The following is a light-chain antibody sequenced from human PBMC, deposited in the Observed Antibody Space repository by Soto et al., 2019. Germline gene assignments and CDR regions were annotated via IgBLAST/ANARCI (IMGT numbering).Light chain of an antibody. Sequence: EIVLTQSPATLSLSPGEGASLSCRASQNISTYLAWYQHRPGQVPRLLIYGVSKRAPAIPPRFSGSGSGTDFTLSVSGLETEDFATYYCQQRTNSPPWTFGQGTRVELK. CDR2: GVS. J-gene: IGKJ1*01. V-gene: IGKV3-11*01. CDR3: QQRTNSPPWT. CDR1: QNISTY.